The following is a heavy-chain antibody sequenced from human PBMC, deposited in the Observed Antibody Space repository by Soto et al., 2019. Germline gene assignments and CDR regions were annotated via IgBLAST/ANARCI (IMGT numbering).Heavy chain of an antibody. CDR3: ARPHLRGGYFDY. Sequence: QVQLQESGPGLVKPSETLSLTCTVSGGSISSYYWSWIRRPPGKGLEWIGYIYYSGSTNYNPSLKSRVTISVDTSKNQFSLKLSSVTAADTAVYYCARPHLRGGYFDYWGQGTLVTVSS. V-gene: IGHV4-59*08. CDR2: IYYSGST. J-gene: IGHJ4*02. CDR1: GGSISSYY. D-gene: IGHD2-15*01.